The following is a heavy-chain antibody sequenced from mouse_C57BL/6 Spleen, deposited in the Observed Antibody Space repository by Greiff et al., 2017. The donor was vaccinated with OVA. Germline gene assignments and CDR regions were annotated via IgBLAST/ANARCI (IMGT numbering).Heavy chain of an antibody. CDR2: ISYDGSN. Sequence: EVKLQESGPGLVKPSQSLSLTCSVTGYSITSGYYWNWIRQFPGNKLEWMGYISYDGSNNYNPSLKNRISITRDTSKNQFFLKLNSVTTEDTATYYCARGIWPTVVATDYWGQGTTLTVSS. CDR1: GYSITSGYY. V-gene: IGHV3-6*01. J-gene: IGHJ2*01. D-gene: IGHD1-1*01. CDR3: ARGIWPTVVATDY.